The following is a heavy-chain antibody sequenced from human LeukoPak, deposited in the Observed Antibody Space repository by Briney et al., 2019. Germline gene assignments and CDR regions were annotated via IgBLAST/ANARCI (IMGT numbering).Heavy chain of an antibody. CDR1: GFTVSNNY. J-gene: IGHJ6*02. CDR3: AKEGFGGYYPHYHHYGLDV. D-gene: IGHD1-26*01. Sequence: PGGSLRLSCAASGFTVSNNYMSWVRQAPGKGLEWVSGMSGSGGSTYYADSVKGRFTISRDNSKNTLYLQMNSLRAEDTAVYYCAKEGFGGYYPHYHHYGLDVWGQGTTVTVSS. CDR2: MSGSGGST. V-gene: IGHV3-23*01.